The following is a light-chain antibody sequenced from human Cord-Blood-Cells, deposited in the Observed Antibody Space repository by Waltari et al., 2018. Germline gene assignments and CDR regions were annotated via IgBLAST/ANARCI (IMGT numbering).Light chain of an antibody. Sequence: QSALTQPASVSGSPGQSLTISSTGTSSDVGGYNNGSWYQQQPGKAPKLMIYDVSNRPSGVSNRFSGSKSGNTASLTISGLQAEDEADYYCSSYTSSSTLVFGTGTKVTVL. J-gene: IGLJ1*01. CDR3: SSYTSSSTLV. CDR2: DVS. V-gene: IGLV2-14*01. CDR1: SSDVGGYNN.